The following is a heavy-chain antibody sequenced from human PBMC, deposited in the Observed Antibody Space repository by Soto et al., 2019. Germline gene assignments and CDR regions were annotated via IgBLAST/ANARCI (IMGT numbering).Heavy chain of an antibody. CDR1: GVTFGSYG. D-gene: IGHD2-15*01. CDR2: ISYDGSNK. J-gene: IGHJ6*02. CDR3: AKERRSGGSCYFYYYGMDG. Sequence: GGSLRVSCGAAGVTFGSYGMHLVRQAPGKGLEWVAVISYDGSNKYYADSVKGRFTISRDNSKNTLYLQMNSLRAEDTAVYYCAKERRSGGSCYFYYYGMDGWVQGTTVTVSS. V-gene: IGHV3-30*18.